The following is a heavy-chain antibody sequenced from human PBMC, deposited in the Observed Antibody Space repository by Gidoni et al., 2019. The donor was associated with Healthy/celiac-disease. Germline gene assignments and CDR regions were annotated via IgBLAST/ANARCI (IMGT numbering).Heavy chain of an antibody. J-gene: IGHJ1*01. Sequence: QLQLQESGPGLVKPSETLSLTCTVSGCSISSSSYYWGWIRQPPGKGLAWIGSIYYSGSTYYNPSLKSRVTISVDTSKNQFSLKLSSVTAADTAVYYCARTYGDKDAEYFQHWGQGTLVTVSS. V-gene: IGHV4-39*01. D-gene: IGHD4-17*01. CDR3: ARTYGDKDAEYFQH. CDR1: GCSISSSSYY. CDR2: IYYSGST.